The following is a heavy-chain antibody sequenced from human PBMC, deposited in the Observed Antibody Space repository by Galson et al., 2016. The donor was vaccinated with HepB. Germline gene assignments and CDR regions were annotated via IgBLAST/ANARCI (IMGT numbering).Heavy chain of an antibody. CDR2: IGTAGDT. CDR3: ARGTLSRFMFYYYGMDV. V-gene: IGHV3-13*01. CDR1: GFTLSNYD. D-gene: IGHD3-10*02. J-gene: IGHJ6*02. Sequence: SVRLSCAASGFTLSNYDMRWVRQATGKGLEWVAAIGTAGDTYYLDSVEGRFTISRENAKNSLYIEMNSLRAGDTAVYYCARGTLSRFMFYYYGMDVWGQGTTVAVSS.